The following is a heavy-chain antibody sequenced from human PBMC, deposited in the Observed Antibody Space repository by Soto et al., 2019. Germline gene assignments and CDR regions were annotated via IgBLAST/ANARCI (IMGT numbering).Heavy chain of an antibody. CDR3: ARGYCSGGSCYLNWFDP. Sequence: SETLSLTCTGSGGSISGYYWSWLRQPPGKGLEWIGYIYNIGSTNYNPSLKSRVTISVDTSKNQFSLKLSSVTAADTAVYYCARGYCSGGSCYLNWFDPWGQGTLVTVSS. D-gene: IGHD2-15*01. V-gene: IGHV4-59*01. J-gene: IGHJ5*02. CDR1: GGSISGYY. CDR2: IYNIGST.